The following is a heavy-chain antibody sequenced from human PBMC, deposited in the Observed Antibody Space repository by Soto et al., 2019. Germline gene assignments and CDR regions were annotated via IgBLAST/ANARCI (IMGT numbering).Heavy chain of an antibody. J-gene: IGHJ4*02. Sequence: QVQLVQSGAEVKKPGASVKVSCKASGYTFTSYAMHWVRQAPGQRLEWMGWINAGNGNTKYSQKFQGRVTITRATSASTAYMELSSLRSADTAVYYCARGYSSSGLNDYWGQGTLVTVSS. CDR2: INAGNGNT. CDR3: ARGYSSSGLNDY. V-gene: IGHV1-3*01. CDR1: GYTFTSYA. D-gene: IGHD6-13*01.